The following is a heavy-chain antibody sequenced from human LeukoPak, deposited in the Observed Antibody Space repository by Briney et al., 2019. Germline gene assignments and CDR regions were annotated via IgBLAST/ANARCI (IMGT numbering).Heavy chain of an antibody. CDR2: ISAYNGNT. J-gene: IGHJ3*02. Sequence: ASVKVSCKASGYTFRSFGISWVRQAPGQGLEWMGWISAYNGNTNYAQKIQGRVTMTTDTSTSTAYMELRSLRSDDTAVYYCAREHSSGRLDAFDIWGQGTMATVSS. CDR1: GYTFRSFG. CDR3: AREHSSGRLDAFDI. V-gene: IGHV1-18*01. D-gene: IGHD3-22*01.